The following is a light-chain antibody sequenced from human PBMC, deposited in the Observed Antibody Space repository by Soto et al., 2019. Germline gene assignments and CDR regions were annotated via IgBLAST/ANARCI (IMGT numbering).Light chain of an antibody. CDR3: QHYNSYSEA. J-gene: IGKJ1*01. CDR2: GAS. CDR1: QSITIY. V-gene: IGKV1-39*01. Sequence: DIQMTQSPSSLSASVGDRVTITCRASQSITIYLNWYQQQPGKAPRLLIYGASTLQTGVPSRFSGSGSMTDFTLTISDLQPEDFATYYCQHYNSYSEAFGQGTKVELK.